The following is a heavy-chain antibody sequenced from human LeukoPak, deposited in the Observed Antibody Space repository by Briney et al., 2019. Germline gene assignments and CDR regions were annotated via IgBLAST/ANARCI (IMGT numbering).Heavy chain of an antibody. V-gene: IGHV5-10-1*01. Sequence: GESLKISCKGSGYSFTSYWISWVRQMPGKGLGWMGRIDPSDSYTNYSPSFQGHVTISADKSISTAYLQWSSLKASDTAMYYCAIIPLQEDTAPVMGSNDYWGQGTLVTVSS. CDR1: GYSFTSYW. CDR3: AIIPLQEDTAPVMGSNDY. CDR2: IDPSDSYT. D-gene: IGHD5-18*01. J-gene: IGHJ4*02.